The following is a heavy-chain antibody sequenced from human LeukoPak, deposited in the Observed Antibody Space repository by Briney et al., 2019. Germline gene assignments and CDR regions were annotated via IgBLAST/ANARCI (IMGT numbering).Heavy chain of an antibody. V-gene: IGHV4-59*01. J-gene: IGHJ4*02. CDR2: IYSSGSP. CDR1: GGSISSYY. Sequence: SETLSLTCTVSGGSISSYYWSWIRQPPGKGLEWIGSIYSSGSPSYHLSLKSRVTIPVDTSSNQFPLMLSSVTAADAAVYYCARGTKTGYTGYDWNYWGQGSLVTVSS. D-gene: IGHD5-12*01. CDR3: ARGTKTGYTGYDWNY.